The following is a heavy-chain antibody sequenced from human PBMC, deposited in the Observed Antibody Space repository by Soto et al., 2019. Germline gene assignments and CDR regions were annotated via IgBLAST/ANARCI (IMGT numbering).Heavy chain of an antibody. CDR2: MNPNSGNT. Sequence: QVQLVQSGAEVKKPGASVKVSCKASGYTFTSYDINWVRQATGQGLEWMGWMNPNSGNTGYAQKFQGRVTMTRNTSINTAYMELSSLRSEDTAVYYCARGGAGYCSGGSCYTRMDVWGKGTTVTVSS. CDR3: ARGGAGYCSGGSCYTRMDV. V-gene: IGHV1-8*01. CDR1: GYTFTSYD. D-gene: IGHD2-15*01. J-gene: IGHJ6*04.